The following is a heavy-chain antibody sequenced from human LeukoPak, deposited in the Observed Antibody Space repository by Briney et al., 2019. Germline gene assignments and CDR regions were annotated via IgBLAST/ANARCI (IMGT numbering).Heavy chain of an antibody. CDR3: ARTYYYDSSGYYAYYFDY. D-gene: IGHD3-22*01. J-gene: IGHJ4*02. V-gene: IGHV4-38-2*02. CDR1: GYSISSGYY. CDR2: IYHSGST. Sequence: SETLSLTCTVSGYSISSGYYWGWIRQHPGKGLECIGSIYHSGSTYYNPSLKSRVTISVDTSKNQFSLKLSSVTAADTAVYYCARTYYYDSSGYYAYYFDYWGQGTLATVSS.